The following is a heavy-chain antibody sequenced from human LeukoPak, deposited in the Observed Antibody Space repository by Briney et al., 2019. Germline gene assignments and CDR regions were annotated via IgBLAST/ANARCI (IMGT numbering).Heavy chain of an antibody. J-gene: IGHJ6*03. V-gene: IGHV4-39*07. Sequence: SETLSLTCTVSGGSISTSNYCWGWIRQPPGKGLEWIGNIFYSGSTYYSPSLRSRVTISLDTSRNQFSLKLNSVTAADTAVYYCARGSIAYYYMDVWGKGTTVTISS. CDR2: IFYSGST. D-gene: IGHD3-22*01. CDR3: ARGSIAYYYMDV. CDR1: GGSISTSNYC.